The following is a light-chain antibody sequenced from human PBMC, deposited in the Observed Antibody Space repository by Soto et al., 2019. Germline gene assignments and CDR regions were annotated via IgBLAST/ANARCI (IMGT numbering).Light chain of an antibody. J-gene: IGKJ1*01. CDR3: QDYNSWT. CDR2: KAS. Sequence: TQSPSTLSASVGDRVTITCRASQSISTWLSWYQQKPGKAPKVLIYKASNLQSGVSSRFSGSGSGTEFTLTISSLQPDDFATYYCQDYNSWTFGQGTKVEI. CDR1: QSISTW. V-gene: IGKV1-5*03.